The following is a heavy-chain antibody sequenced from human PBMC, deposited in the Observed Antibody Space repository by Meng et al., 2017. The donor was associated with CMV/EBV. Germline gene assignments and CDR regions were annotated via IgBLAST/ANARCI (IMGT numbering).Heavy chain of an antibody. V-gene: IGHV3-21*04. CDR2: ISSSSSDI. J-gene: IGHJ6*02. CDR3: AKDADSSSWYMYYGMDV. CDR1: GFTFSSYS. Sequence: GGSLRLSCAASGFTFSSYSMNWVRQAPGKGLEWVSSISSSSSDIYYADSVKGRFTISRDNAKNSLYLQMNSLRAEDTALYYCAKDADSSSWYMYYGMDVWGQGTTVTVSS. D-gene: IGHD6-13*01.